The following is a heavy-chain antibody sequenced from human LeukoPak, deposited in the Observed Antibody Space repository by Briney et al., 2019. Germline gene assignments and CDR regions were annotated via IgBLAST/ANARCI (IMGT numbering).Heavy chain of an antibody. Sequence: SVKVSCKASGGTFSSYAISWVRQAPGQGLEWMGRIIPIFGTANYAQKFQGRVTITTDESTSTAYMELSSLRSEDTAVYYCARDLYYYNSSGYYHLDYWGQGTLVTVSS. D-gene: IGHD3-22*01. V-gene: IGHV1-69*05. CDR1: GGTFSSYA. CDR3: ARDLYYYNSSGYYHLDY. CDR2: IIPIFGTA. J-gene: IGHJ4*02.